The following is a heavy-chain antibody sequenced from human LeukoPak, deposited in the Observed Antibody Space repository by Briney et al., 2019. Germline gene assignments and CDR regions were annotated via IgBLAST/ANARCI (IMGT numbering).Heavy chain of an antibody. V-gene: IGHV4-34*01. CDR2: GDHTGGT. CDR3: AKNGQRGFSFDP. D-gene: IGHD2-8*01. CDR1: GGSFTGYY. J-gene: IGHJ5*02. Sequence: SETLSLTCAVYGGSFTGYYWSWIRQPPGKGLEWIGEGDHTGGTKYNPSLKSRVTISADSSKNQFSLKWYSVTAADTGLYYCAKNGQRGFSFDPWGQGTLVIVSS.